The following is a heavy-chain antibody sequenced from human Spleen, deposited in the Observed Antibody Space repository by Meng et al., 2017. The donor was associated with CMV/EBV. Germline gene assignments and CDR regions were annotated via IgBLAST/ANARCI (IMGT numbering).Heavy chain of an antibody. V-gene: IGHV4-61*01. CDR2: IYYSGST. CDR1: GGSVSSGSYY. D-gene: IGHD3-3*01. Sequence: GSLRLSCTVSGGSVSSGSYYWSWIRQPPGKGLEWIGYIYYSGSTNYNPSLKSRVTISVDTSKNQFSLKLSSVTAADTAVYYCARANVLRFLEWSVWFDPWGQGTLVTVSS. CDR3: ARANVLRFLEWSVWFDP. J-gene: IGHJ5*02.